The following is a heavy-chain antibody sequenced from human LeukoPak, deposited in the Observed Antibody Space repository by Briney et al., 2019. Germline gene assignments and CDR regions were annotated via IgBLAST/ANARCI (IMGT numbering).Heavy chain of an antibody. CDR2: ISWAGDDT. CDR3: AKGGYCSSTSCYSSIEY. V-gene: IGHV3-43D*03. J-gene: IGHJ4*02. D-gene: IGHD2-2*01. CDR1: GFAFDVFA. Sequence: PGGSLRLPCEASGFAFDVFALHWVRQAPGKGLEWVSVISWAGDDTHYADSVKGRFTISRDNSNNSLYLQMNSLRAEDTALYYCAKGGYCSSTSCYSSIEYWGQGTLVTVSS.